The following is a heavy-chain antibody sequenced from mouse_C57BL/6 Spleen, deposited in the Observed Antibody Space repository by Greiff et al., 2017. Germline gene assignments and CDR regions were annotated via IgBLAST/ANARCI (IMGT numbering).Heavy chain of an antibody. CDR1: GYAFSSYW. CDR2: IYPGDGDT. J-gene: IGHJ4*01. V-gene: IGHV1-80*01. Sequence: QLQLKESGAELVKPGASVKISCKASGYAFSSYWMNWVKQRPGKGLEWIGQIYPGDGDTNYNGKFKGKATLTADKSSSTAYMQLSSLTSEDAAVYFCARDGSSPYYYAMDYWGQGTSVTVSS. CDR3: ARDGSSPYYYAMDY. D-gene: IGHD1-1*01.